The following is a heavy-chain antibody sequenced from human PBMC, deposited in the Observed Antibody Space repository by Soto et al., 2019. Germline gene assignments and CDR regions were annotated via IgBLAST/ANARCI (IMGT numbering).Heavy chain of an antibody. CDR3: AKLSLNLPVQRDFYDILTGYSPHYFDY. V-gene: IGHV3-23*01. CDR2: ISGSGGST. CDR1: GFTFSSYA. Sequence: HPGGSLRLSCAASGFTFSSYAMSWVRQAPGKGLEWVSAISGSGGSTYYADSVKGRFTISRDNSKNTLYLQMNSLRAEDTAVYYCAKLSLNLPVQRDFYDILTGYSPHYFDYWGQGTLVTVSS. J-gene: IGHJ4*02. D-gene: IGHD3-9*01.